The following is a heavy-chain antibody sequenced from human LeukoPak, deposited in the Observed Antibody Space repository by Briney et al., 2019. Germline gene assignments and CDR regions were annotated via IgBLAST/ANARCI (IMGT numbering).Heavy chain of an antibody. J-gene: IGHJ4*02. D-gene: IGHD2-15*01. Sequence: GGSLRLSCAASGFTFSSYAMHWVRQAPGMGLDWVALISYHGNTAYHADSVKGRFTISRDSSTLYLQMHSLRIEDTAVYYCARGSVGTPPPFDYWGQGTLVTVSS. CDR3: ARGSVGTPPPFDY. CDR2: ISYHGNTA. V-gene: IGHV3-30*04. CDR1: GFTFSSYA.